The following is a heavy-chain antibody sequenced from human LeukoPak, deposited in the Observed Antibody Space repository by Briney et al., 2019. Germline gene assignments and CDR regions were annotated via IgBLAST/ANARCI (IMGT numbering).Heavy chain of an antibody. D-gene: IGHD3-22*01. V-gene: IGHV3-48*01. J-gene: IGHJ4*02. Sequence: GGSLRLSCAASGFTFSHYAMNWVRQAPGKGLEWVSCISSAGIAIFYADSVRGRFTISRDNAKNSLYLQMDSLRAEDTAVYYCARMNYYDSSDYDYPLGYWGQGTLVTVSA. CDR2: ISSAGIAI. CDR1: GFTFSHYA. CDR3: ARMNYYDSSDYDYPLGY.